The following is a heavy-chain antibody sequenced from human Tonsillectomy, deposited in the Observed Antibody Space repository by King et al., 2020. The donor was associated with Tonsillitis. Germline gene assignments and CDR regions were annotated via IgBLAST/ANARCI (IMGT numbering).Heavy chain of an antibody. D-gene: IGHD3-16*01. Sequence: QLQESGPGLVKPSQTLSLTCTVSGGSISSGDYYWSWIRQPPGKGLEWIGYIYYSGSTYYNPSLKSRVTISVETSKNHFSLKLSSVTAADTAVYYCASDKHTGGFARAFDIWGQGTMVTVSS. V-gene: IGHV4-30-4*01. CDR1: GGSISSGDYY. CDR3: ASDKHTGGFARAFDI. J-gene: IGHJ3*02. CDR2: IYYSGST.